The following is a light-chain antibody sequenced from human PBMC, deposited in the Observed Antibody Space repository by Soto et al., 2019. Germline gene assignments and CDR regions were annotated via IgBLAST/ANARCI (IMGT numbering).Light chain of an antibody. V-gene: IGKV3-11*01. CDR3: QQRSKD. Sequence: EIVLTQSPATLSLSPGERATLSCRASQSVSSYLAWYQQKPGQAPRLLIYDASNRATGIPARFSGSGSGTDFTLTISSLEPEDFAVYYCQQRSKDFGPGTKVDIK. J-gene: IGKJ3*01. CDR2: DAS. CDR1: QSVSSY.